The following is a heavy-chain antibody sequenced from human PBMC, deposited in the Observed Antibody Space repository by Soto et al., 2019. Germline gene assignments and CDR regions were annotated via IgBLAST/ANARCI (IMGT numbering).Heavy chain of an antibody. CDR1: GGSISSAPSY. V-gene: IGHV4-39*01. CDR2: VFYSGCT. Sequence: PSETLSLTCTVSGGSISSAPSYWAWIRQPPGKGLEWIGHVFYSGCTTYSPSLRSRVSISADTSKNQFSLKLSSMTAADAAVYFCVGFKSSTIFSHWGQGTLVTVSS. D-gene: IGHD3-9*01. CDR3: VGFKSSTIFSH. J-gene: IGHJ4*02.